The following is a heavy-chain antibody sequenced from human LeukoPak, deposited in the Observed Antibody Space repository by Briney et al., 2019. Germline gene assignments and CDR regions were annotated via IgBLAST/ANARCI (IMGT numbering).Heavy chain of an antibody. CDR2: IWYDGRNK. Sequence: GRSLRLSCAASGFTFSSYGMDWVRQAPGKGLEWVAVIWYDGRNKYYADSLKGRFTISRDNSKNTLYLQMNSLRAEDTAVYYCARVNRGDAFDIWGQGTLVTVSS. CDR1: GFTFSSYG. D-gene: IGHD3-16*02. J-gene: IGHJ3*02. CDR3: ARVNRGDAFDI. V-gene: IGHV3-33*01.